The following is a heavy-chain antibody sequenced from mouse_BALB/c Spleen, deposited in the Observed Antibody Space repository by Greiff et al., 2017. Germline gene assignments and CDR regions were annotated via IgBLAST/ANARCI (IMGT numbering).Heavy chain of an antibody. CDR1: GYSITSDYA. V-gene: IGHV3-2*02. Sequence: EVKLVESGPGLVKPSQSLSLTCTVTGYSITSDYAWNWIRQFPGNKLEWMGYISYSGSTSYNPSLKSRISITRDTSKNQFFLQLNSVTTEDTATYYCARSGSNFLYYYAMDYWGQGTSVTVSS. CDR2: ISYSGST. CDR3: ARSGSNFLYYYAMDY. D-gene: IGHD2-5*01. J-gene: IGHJ4*01.